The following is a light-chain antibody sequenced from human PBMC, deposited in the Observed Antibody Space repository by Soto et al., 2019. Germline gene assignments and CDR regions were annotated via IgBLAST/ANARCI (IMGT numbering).Light chain of an antibody. CDR3: QSYDSSLSVV. J-gene: IGLJ2*01. CDR1: SSNIGAGYD. CDR2: GNS. Sequence: QSVLTQPPSVSGARGQRVTISCTGSSSNIGAGYDVHWYQQLPGTAPKLLIYGNSNRPSGVPDRFSGSKSGTSASLAITGLQAEDEADYYCQSYDSSLSVVFGGGTKLTGL. V-gene: IGLV1-40*01.